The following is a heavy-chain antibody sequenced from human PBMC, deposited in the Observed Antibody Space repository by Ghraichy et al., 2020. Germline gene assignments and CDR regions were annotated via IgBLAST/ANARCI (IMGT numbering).Heavy chain of an antibody. V-gene: IGHV3-43*01. CDR2: ITWNGGST. D-gene: IGHD3-22*01. CDR3: AAEYYDDSSGNFHY. CDR1: GFTFDDYT. J-gene: IGHJ4*02. Sequence: GGSLRLSCAASGFTFDDYTMHWVRQAPGKGLEWVSLITWNGGSTYYGDSVKGRFTVSRDNSKNSLYLQMNSLRTEDTALYYCAAEYYDDSSGNFHYWGQRTLVTVSS.